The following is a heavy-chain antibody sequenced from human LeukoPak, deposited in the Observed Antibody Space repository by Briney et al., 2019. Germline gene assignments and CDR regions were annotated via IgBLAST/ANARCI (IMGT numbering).Heavy chain of an antibody. CDR3: AKDGITIFGVPMGWFDP. Sequence: PGGSLRLSCAASGFTFSSYAMSWVRQAPGKGLEWVSAISGSGGSTYYADSVKGGFTISRDNSKNTLYLQMNSLRAEDTAVYYCAKDGITIFGVPMGWFDPWGQGTLVTVSS. CDR2: ISGSGGST. V-gene: IGHV3-23*01. J-gene: IGHJ5*02. CDR1: GFTFSSYA. D-gene: IGHD3-3*01.